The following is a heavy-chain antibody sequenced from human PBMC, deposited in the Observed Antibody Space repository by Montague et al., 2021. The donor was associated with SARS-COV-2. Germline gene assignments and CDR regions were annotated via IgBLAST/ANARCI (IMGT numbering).Heavy chain of an antibody. CDR3: ATLPSGITIFGVVQGYYFDD. CDR2: KYYSGST. Sequence: SETLSLTCTVSGASISSRGYYWGWIRQPPGKGLEWIGFKYYSGSTYYNPTLKSRVTISVDTSKNQFSLKLSSVTAADTAVYYCATLPSGITIFGVVQGYYFDDWGQGTLVTVSS. CDR1: GASISSRGYY. D-gene: IGHD3-3*01. J-gene: IGHJ4*02. V-gene: IGHV4-39*01.